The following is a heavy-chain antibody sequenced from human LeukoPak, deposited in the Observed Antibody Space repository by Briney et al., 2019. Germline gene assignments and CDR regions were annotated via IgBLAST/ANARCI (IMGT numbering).Heavy chain of an antibody. V-gene: IGHV1-69*13. CDR3: ARDRVDGYSGYFDY. Sequence: SVKVSCKASGGTFSSYAISWVRQAPGQGLEWMGGIIPIFGTANYAQKFQGRVTITADESTSTAYMELSSLRPEDTAVYYCARDRVDGYSGYFDYWGQGTLVTVSS. J-gene: IGHJ4*02. CDR1: GGTFSSYA. CDR2: IIPIFGTA. D-gene: IGHD5-12*01.